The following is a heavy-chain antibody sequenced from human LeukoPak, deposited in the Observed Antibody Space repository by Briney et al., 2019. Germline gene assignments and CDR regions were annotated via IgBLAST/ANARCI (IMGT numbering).Heavy chain of an antibody. CDR1: GGSISSYY. Sequence: SETLSLTCTVSGGSISSYYWSWLRQPPGKGLEWIGYIYYSGSTNYNPSLKSRVTISVDTSKNQFSLKLSSVTAADTAVYYCARGGYCSSTSCYRDMDVWGKGTTVTVSS. CDR2: IYYSGST. V-gene: IGHV4-59*12. CDR3: ARGGYCSSTSCYRDMDV. D-gene: IGHD2-2*01. J-gene: IGHJ6*03.